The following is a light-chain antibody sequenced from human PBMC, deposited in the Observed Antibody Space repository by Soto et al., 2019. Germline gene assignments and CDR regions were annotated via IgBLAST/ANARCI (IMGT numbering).Light chain of an antibody. CDR1: QSVLFSSNNKNY. Sequence: DIVMTQSPDSLAVSLGERATINCKSSQSVLFSSNNKNYLAWYQQKPGQPPNLLISWASTRDSGVPDRFSGSGSGTEFTLTISGLQAEDVAVYYCQQYYSTPYTFGQGTKVDIK. J-gene: IGKJ2*01. CDR3: QQYYSTPYT. V-gene: IGKV4-1*01. CDR2: WAS.